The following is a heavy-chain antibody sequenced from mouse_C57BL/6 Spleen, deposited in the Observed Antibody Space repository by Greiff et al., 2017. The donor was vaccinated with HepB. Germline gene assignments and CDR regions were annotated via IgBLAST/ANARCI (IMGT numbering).Heavy chain of an antibody. J-gene: IGHJ2*01. CDR2: IRLKSDNYAT. CDR3: TRQLGPFDY. Sequence: EVKLMESGGGLVQPGGSMKLSCVASGFTFSNYWMNWVRQSPEKGLEWVAQIRLKSDNYATHYAESVKGRFTISRDDSKSSVYLQMNNLRAEDTGIYYCTRQLGPFDYWGQGTTLTVSS. CDR1: GFTFSNYW. D-gene: IGHD4-1*02. V-gene: IGHV6-3*01.